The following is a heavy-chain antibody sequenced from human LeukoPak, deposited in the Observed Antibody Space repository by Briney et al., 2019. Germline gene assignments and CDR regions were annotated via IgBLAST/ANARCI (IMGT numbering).Heavy chain of an antibody. V-gene: IGHV4-59*08. D-gene: IGHD3-22*01. J-gene: IGHJ3*02. CDR3: ARHGAMIVVNDAFDI. Sequence: PSETLSLTCTVSGGSISSYYWSWIRQPPGKGREWIGYIYYSGSTNYNPSLKSRVTISVDTSKNQFSLKLSSVTAADTAVYYCARHGAMIVVNDAFDIWGQGTMVTVSS. CDR2: IYYSGST. CDR1: GGSISSYY.